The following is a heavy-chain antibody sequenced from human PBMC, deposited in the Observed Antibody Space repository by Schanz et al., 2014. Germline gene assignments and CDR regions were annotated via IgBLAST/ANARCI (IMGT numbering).Heavy chain of an antibody. CDR3: AREVGLYDRGWFDS. D-gene: IGHD3-22*01. CDR2: IVPIAGIT. V-gene: IGHV1-69*08. J-gene: IGHJ5*01. Sequence: QVLQVQSGSELKKPGTSVKVSCKASGGTFSSDTFSWVRQAPGQGLEWMGRIVPIAGITNYAQRFQGRVTITADKSSDTAYMELSSLRSEDTAVYYCAREVGLYDRGWFDSWGQGTLVTVSS. CDR1: GGTFSSDT.